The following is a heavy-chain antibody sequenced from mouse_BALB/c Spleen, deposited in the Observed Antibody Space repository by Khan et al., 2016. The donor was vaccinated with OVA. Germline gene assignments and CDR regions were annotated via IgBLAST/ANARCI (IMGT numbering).Heavy chain of an antibody. Sequence: VQLKQSGPELVKPGTSVKMSCKASGYRFTSYLIHWVKQKPGQGLEWIGYINPYNGATKYDEKFKGKATLTSDKSSNTAYMELSSLTSEDSAVDYCARGNGQSYYFDYWGQGTTLTVSS. D-gene: IGHD3-1*01. J-gene: IGHJ2*01. CDR2: INPYNGAT. CDR1: GYRFTSYL. V-gene: IGHV1S136*01. CDR3: ARGNGQSYYFDY.